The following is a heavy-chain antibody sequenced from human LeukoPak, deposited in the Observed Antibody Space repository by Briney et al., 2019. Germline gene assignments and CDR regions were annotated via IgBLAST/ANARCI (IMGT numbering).Heavy chain of an antibody. J-gene: IGHJ4*02. Sequence: PGGSLRLSCAASGFTFSSYGMYWVRQAPGKGLEWVAVISFDGSNKYYAGSVRGRFTVSRDNSKDTLYLQMNSLRAEDTAVYYCARSSVAGTWKEFDYWGQGTLVTVSS. CDR1: GFTFSSYG. V-gene: IGHV3-30*03. D-gene: IGHD6-19*01. CDR3: ARSSVAGTWKEFDY. CDR2: ISFDGSNK.